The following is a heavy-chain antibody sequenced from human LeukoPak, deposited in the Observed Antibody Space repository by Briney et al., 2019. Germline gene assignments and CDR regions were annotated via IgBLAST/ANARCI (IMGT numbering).Heavy chain of an antibody. J-gene: IGHJ5*02. CDR3: GRSVSAYAGRGWFDP. CDR1: GGSIRSLGYS. CDR2: MYYTGTT. D-gene: IGHD5-12*01. Sequence: PSETLSLTCSVSGGSIRSLGYSWGWIRQPPGKGLEWIASMYYTGTTYYNPSLKSRVTMSVDTSKNQFSLNLTSVTAADTAVFYCGRSVSAYAGRGWFDPWGQGTLVTVSS. V-gene: IGHV4-39*07.